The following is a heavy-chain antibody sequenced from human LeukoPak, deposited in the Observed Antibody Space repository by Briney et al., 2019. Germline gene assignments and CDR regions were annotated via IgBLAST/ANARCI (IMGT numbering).Heavy chain of an antibody. CDR3: AKNGGSGSYYSGYYYMDV. CDR2: ISTSGGST. D-gene: IGHD1-26*01. V-gene: IGHV3-23*01. Sequence: GGSLRLSCAASGFTFSYYAMSWVRQAPGKGLEWVSTISTSGGSTYYADSVRGRFTISRDNSKNTLYLQMNSLRGEDTALYYCAKNGGSGSYYSGYYYMDVWGKGTTVTVSS. CDR1: GFTFSYYA. J-gene: IGHJ6*03.